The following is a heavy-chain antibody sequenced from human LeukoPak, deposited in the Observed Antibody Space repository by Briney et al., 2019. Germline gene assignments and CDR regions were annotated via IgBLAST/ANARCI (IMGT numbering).Heavy chain of an antibody. CDR1: GGSISSGGYY. J-gene: IGHJ6*02. CDR2: IYYSGST. V-gene: IGHV4-31*03. Sequence: SETLSLTCTVSGGSISSGGYYWSWIRHHPGKGLEWIGYIYYSGSTYYNPSLKGRVTISVDTSKNQFSLKLSSVTAADTAVYYCASRGGPARPDYYGMDVWGQGTTVTVSS. CDR3: ASRGGPARPDYYGMDV. D-gene: IGHD6-6*01.